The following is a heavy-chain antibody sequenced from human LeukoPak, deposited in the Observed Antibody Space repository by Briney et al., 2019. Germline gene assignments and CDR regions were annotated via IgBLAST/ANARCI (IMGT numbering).Heavy chain of an antibody. V-gene: IGHV4-34*01. D-gene: IGHD2-21*02. CDR3: ANRGSVVTTMSGHWFDP. Sequence: SETLSLTCAVYGGSFSGYYWSWIRQPPGKGLEWIGEINHSGSTNYNPSLKSRVTISVDTSKNQFSLKLSSVTATDTAVYYCANRGSVVTTMSGHWFDPWGQGTLVTVSS. CDR1: GGSFSGYY. J-gene: IGHJ5*02. CDR2: INHSGST.